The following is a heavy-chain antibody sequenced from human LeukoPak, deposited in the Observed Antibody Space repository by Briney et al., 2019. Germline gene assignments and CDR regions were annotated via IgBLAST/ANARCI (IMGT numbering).Heavy chain of an antibody. Sequence: GGSLRLSCAASGFTFSSSGMHWVRQAPGKGLEWVAVIWYDGSNKYYADSVKGRFTISRDNSKNTLYLQMNSLRAEDTAVYYCARLYSSGWYGDYWGQGTLVTVSS. CDR2: IWYDGSNK. V-gene: IGHV3-33*08. D-gene: IGHD6-19*01. CDR1: GFTFSSSG. J-gene: IGHJ4*02. CDR3: ARLYSSGWYGDY.